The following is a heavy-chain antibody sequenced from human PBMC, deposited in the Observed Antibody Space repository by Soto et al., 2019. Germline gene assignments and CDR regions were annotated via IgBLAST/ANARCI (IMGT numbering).Heavy chain of an antibody. D-gene: IGHD6-13*01. CDR2: ISGSGGST. J-gene: IGHJ4*02. CDR1: GFTFSSYA. Sequence: PGGSLRLSCAASGFTFSSYAMSWVRQAPGKGLEWVSAISGSGGSTYYADSVKGRFTISRDNSKNTLYLQMNSLRAEDTAVYYCAKARPHLAAAVGYYFDYWGQGTLVTVSS. CDR3: AKARPHLAAAVGYYFDY. V-gene: IGHV3-23*01.